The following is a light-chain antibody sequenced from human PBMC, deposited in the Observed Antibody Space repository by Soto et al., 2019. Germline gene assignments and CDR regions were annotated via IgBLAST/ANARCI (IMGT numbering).Light chain of an antibody. Sequence: QSVLTQPPSVSGAPGQRVTISCTGSSSNIGAGYDVHWYQQLPGTAPKLLIYGNSTRPSGVVDRISGSKSGTSASLAITGLQAEDEADYYCQSYDSSLSGYVFGTGTKLTVL. CDR1: SSNIGAGYD. CDR2: GNS. V-gene: IGLV1-40*01. CDR3: QSYDSSLSGYV. J-gene: IGLJ1*01.